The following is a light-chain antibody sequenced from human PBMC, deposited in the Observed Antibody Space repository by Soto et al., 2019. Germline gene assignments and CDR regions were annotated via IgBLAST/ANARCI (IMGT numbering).Light chain of an antibody. Sequence: QSALTQPPSASASLGASVKLTCTLSSGHNSYAIAWHQQQPEKGPRYLMKLNSDGSHSKGDGIPDRFSGSSSGAERYLTISSLQSEDEADYYCQTWSNESRVFGGGTKVTVL. CDR2: LNSDGSH. V-gene: IGLV4-69*01. CDR1: SGHNSYA. CDR3: QTWSNESRV. J-gene: IGLJ3*02.